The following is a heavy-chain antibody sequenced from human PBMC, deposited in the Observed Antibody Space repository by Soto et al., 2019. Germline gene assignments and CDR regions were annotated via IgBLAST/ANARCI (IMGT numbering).Heavy chain of an antibody. D-gene: IGHD3-10*01. J-gene: IGHJ6*03. V-gene: IGHV3-64*01. CDR2: ISSDGDTT. CDR1: GFTFSSFP. CDR3: ARDRAITIVTGLISFYYYVDV. Sequence: GGSLRLSCAAYGFTFSSFPMYWVRQAPGKGLEYVSAISSDGDTTFYANSVKGRFTISRDNSKNTLYLHLGSLRAEDTATYFCARDRAITIVTGLISFYYYVDVWGRGTAVTVSS.